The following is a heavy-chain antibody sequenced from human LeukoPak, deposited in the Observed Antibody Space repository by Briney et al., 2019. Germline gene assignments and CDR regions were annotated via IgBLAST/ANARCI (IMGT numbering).Heavy chain of an antibody. D-gene: IGHD2-15*01. J-gene: IGHJ4*02. Sequence: SSETLSLTCTVSGGSISSYYWSWIRQPPGKGLEWIGYIYYSGSTNYNPSLKSRVTISVDTSKNQFSLKLSSVTATDTAVYYCASTEXGYSNYWGQGTLVTVSS. CDR1: GGSISSYY. V-gene: IGHV4-59*08. CDR3: ASTEXGYSNY. CDR2: IYYSGST.